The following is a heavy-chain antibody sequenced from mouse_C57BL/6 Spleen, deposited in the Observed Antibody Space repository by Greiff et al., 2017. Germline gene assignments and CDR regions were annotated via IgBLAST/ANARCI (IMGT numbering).Heavy chain of an antibody. CDR1: GYTFTSYT. CDR2: INPSSGYT. CDR3: ASEYDGSSYRFAY. V-gene: IGHV1-4*01. J-gene: IGHJ3*01. Sequence: QVQLQQSGAELARPGASVKMSCKASGYTFTSYTMHWVKQRPGQGLEWIGYINPSSGYTKYNQKFKDKATLTAAKSSSTAYMQLSSLTSEDSAVYYCASEYDGSSYRFAYWGQGTLVTVSA. D-gene: IGHD1-1*01.